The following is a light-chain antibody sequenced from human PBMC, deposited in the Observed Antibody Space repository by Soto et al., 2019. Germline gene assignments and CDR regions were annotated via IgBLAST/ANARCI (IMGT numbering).Light chain of an antibody. CDR1: QDIRND. CDR2: AAS. V-gene: IGKV1-6*01. Sequence: AFQMTQSPSSLSASVGDRVTITCRASQDIRNDLGWYQQKPGKAPRLLIYAASILQSGVPSRFSGSGSGTDFTLTIRSLQPEDFATYYCLQDYSFPWTFGQGTKVEIK. CDR3: LQDYSFPWT. J-gene: IGKJ1*01.